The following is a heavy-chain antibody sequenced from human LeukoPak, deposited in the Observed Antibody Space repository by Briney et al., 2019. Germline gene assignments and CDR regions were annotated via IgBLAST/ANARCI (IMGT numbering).Heavy chain of an antibody. D-gene: IGHD6-19*01. Sequence: ASVKVSCKASGYTFTSYGISWVRQAPGQGLEWMGWISAYNGNTNYAQNLQGRVTMTTDTSTSTAYMELRSLRSDDTAVYYCARSHTPRPPSYSSGWYVAFDIWGQGTRVTVSS. J-gene: IGHJ3*02. V-gene: IGHV1-18*01. CDR3: ARSHTPRPPSYSSGWYVAFDI. CDR1: GYTFTSYG. CDR2: ISAYNGNT.